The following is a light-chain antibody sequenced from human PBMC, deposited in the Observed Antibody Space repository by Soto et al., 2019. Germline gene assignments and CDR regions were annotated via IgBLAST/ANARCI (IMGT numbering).Light chain of an antibody. CDR2: DVT. Sequence: QSVLTQPRSVSGSPGQSVTISCTGTSSDVGSYNYVSWYQHHPGKAPKLMIYDVTKRPSGVPDRFSGSKSGNTASLTISGLQAEDEADYYCCSYAGSYTWVFGGGTKVTV. CDR1: SSDVGSYNY. CDR3: CSYAGSYTWV. J-gene: IGLJ3*02. V-gene: IGLV2-11*01.